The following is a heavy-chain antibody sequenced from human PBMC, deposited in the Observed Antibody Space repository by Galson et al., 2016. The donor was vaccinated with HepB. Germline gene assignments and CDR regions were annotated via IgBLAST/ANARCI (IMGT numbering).Heavy chain of an antibody. CDR1: GGSISSSSYY. CDR3: ATNVGLGTDYYGSGSCKWGSRNYYYDIDV. V-gene: IGHV4-39*01. D-gene: IGHD3-10*01. Sequence: LSLTCTVSGGSISSSSYYWGWLRQPPGKGLEWIGSIYYSGSTYYNPSLKSRVTISVDTSKNQFSLKLSSVTAAETAVYYCATNVGLGTDYYGSGSCKWGSRNYYYDIDVWGQGTTVTVSS. CDR2: IYYSGST. J-gene: IGHJ6*02.